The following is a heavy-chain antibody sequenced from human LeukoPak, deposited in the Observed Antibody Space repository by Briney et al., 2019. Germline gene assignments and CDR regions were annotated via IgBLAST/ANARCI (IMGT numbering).Heavy chain of an antibody. Sequence: GGSLRLSCAASGFTFSNNAMTWVRQAPGKGLECVSAITGTTATGDPPYYADSVKGRFTISRDNSKNTLYLQMNSLRAEDTAVYYCARDRRVRGVMWNSKSDGFDIWGHGTMVTVSS. J-gene: IGHJ3*02. CDR1: GFTFSNNA. D-gene: IGHD3-10*01. CDR2: ITGTTATGDPP. CDR3: ARDRRVRGVMWNSKSDGFDI. V-gene: IGHV3-23*01.